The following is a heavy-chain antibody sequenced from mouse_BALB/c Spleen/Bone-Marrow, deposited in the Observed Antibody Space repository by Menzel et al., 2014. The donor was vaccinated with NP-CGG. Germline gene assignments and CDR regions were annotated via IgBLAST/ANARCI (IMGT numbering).Heavy chain of an antibody. CDR1: GYSITSDYA. V-gene: IGHV3-2*02. CDR2: ISYSGTT. CDR3: ARAYGNYAFAY. Sequence: VQLQQSGPGLVKHSQSLSLTCTLTGYSITSDYAWNWIRQFPGDKLEWMGYISYSGTTNYNPSLKSRISITRDTSKNQFFLQLNSVTAEDTATYYCARAYGNYAFAYWGQGTLVTVSA. D-gene: IGHD2-1*01. J-gene: IGHJ3*01.